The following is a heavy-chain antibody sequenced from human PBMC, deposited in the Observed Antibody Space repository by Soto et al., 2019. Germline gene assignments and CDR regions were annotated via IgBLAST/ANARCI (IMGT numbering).Heavy chain of an antibody. CDR3: ATLIKTYYDDSSGYSQDY. Sequence: LRLSCAASRFKFSDYSMNWVRQAPGKGLEWVSSISPRSAYIHYADAVKGRFIISRDDGKNALILQMNSLRAEDTAVYYCATLIKTYYDDSSGYSQDYWGQGTLVTVSS. J-gene: IGHJ4*02. V-gene: IGHV3-21*01. CDR1: RFKFSDYS. D-gene: IGHD3-22*01. CDR2: ISPRSAYI.